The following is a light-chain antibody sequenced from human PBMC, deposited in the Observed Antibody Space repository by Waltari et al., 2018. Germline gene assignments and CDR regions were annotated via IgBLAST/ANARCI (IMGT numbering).Light chain of an antibody. CDR3: QQRHSWPRT. Sequence: EIVLTQSPATLSLSPGERATLSCRASESINSDLGWYQQRPGQAPRLVISDASSRATDIPARFCGSGSGTDFTLTISSLEPEDFATYYCQQRHSWPRTFGQGTRLEV. J-gene: IGKJ1*01. CDR1: ESINSD. CDR2: DAS. V-gene: IGKV3-11*01.